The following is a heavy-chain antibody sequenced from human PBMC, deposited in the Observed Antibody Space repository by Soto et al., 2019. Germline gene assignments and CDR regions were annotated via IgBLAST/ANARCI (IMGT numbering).Heavy chain of an antibody. J-gene: IGHJ4*02. D-gene: IGHD3-9*01. Sequence: GGSLRLSCAASGFTFNAYTMHWVRQAPGKGLEWVSLISWDGGITYYGDSVKGRFTVSRDNSDNSLYLQTTSLRSDDTAFYYCAKDSYDILTGQKRYFDSWGQGTLVTVSS. CDR2: ISWDGGIT. V-gene: IGHV3-43*01. CDR3: AKDSYDILTGQKRYFDS. CDR1: GFTFNAYT.